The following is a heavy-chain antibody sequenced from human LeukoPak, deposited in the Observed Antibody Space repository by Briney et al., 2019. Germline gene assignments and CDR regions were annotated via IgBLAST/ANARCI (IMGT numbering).Heavy chain of an antibody. J-gene: IGHJ3*02. D-gene: IGHD3-22*01. CDR1: GFTFSSYA. CDR3: AKDQHYLDSSGYQTGDAFDI. CDR2: ISGSGGST. V-gene: IGHV3-23*01. Sequence: GSLRLSCAASGFTFSSYAMSWVRQAPGKGLEWVSAISGSGGSTYYADSVKGRFTISRDNSKNTLYLQMNSLRAEDTAVYYCAKDQHYLDSSGYQTGDAFDIWGQGTMVTVSS.